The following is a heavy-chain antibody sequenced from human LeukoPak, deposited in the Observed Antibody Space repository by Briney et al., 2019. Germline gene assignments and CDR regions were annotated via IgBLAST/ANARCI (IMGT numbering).Heavy chain of an antibody. J-gene: IGHJ4*02. Sequence: GGSQRLSCAASGFTFSNYWMSWVRQAPGKGLEWVANIKQDGSEKHYVDSVKGRFTISTDNAKNSMDLQMNSLRAEDTAVYCCTRGEGSGWSTRGDYWGQGTLVTVSS. CDR2: IKQDGSEK. D-gene: IGHD6-19*01. CDR3: TRGEGSGWSTRGDY. V-gene: IGHV3-7*03. CDR1: GFTFSNYW.